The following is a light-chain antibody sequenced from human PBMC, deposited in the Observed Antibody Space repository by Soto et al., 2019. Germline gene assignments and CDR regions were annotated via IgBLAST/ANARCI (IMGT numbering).Light chain of an antibody. CDR3: QQTHSTPVT. J-gene: IGKJ5*01. V-gene: IGKV1-39*01. Sequence: DIQMTQSPATLSASVGDRVTVTCRTSQNIYNYLNWYQQRPGKAPKLLIYAASSVQSGVPLRFSGSGSGTDFTLTISSLQPEDFATYYCQQTHSTPVTFGQGTRWRL. CDR2: AAS. CDR1: QNIYNY.